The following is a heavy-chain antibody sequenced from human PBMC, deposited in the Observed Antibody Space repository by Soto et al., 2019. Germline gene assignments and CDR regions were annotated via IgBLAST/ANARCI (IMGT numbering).Heavy chain of an antibody. J-gene: IGHJ4*02. Sequence: VQLVESGGGVVQPGRSLRLSCAASGFTFSDYAMHWVRQAPGKGLEWVAVVSHDGRNTHYADSVKGRFTISRDSSKNTVSLEMTSPRAEGTAVYYCAKGGRQWLVTSDFNYWGPGALVTVSS. CDR2: VSHDGRNT. D-gene: IGHD6-19*01. CDR1: GFTFSDYA. CDR3: AKGGRQWLVTSDFNY. V-gene: IGHV3-30*18.